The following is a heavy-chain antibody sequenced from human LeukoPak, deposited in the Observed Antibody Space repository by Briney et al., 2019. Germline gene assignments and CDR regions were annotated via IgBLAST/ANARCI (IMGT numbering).Heavy chain of an antibody. CDR2: VYYSGST. CDR3: ARDAAYYYGSGSYRNGIDY. D-gene: IGHD3-10*01. Sequence: SETLSLTCAVYGGSFSIYYWGWIRQPPGKGLEWIANVYYSGSTYYNPSLKSRVTISVDTSKNQFSLKMSSVTAADTAVYYCARDAAYYYGSGSYRNGIDYWGQGSLVTVSS. J-gene: IGHJ4*02. CDR1: GGSFSIYY. V-gene: IGHV4-34*01.